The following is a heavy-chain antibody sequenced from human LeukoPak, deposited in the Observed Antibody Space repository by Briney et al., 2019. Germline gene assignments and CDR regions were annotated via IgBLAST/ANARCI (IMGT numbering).Heavy chain of an antibody. CDR1: GGSISNHY. D-gene: IGHD6-19*01. V-gene: IGHV4-59*08. CDR2: RYYCEST. J-gene: IGHJ5*02. Sequence: SETLSLTCTVSGGSISNHYCSWIRHPPGKGLEWIGYRYYCESTNYNPSLKIRDTVSVDTPKNQLPLTVISVTATHAAVYHCARQSCSMSGGWYCPVGWFDPWGQGTLVTVSS. CDR3: ARQSCSMSGGWYCPVGWFDP.